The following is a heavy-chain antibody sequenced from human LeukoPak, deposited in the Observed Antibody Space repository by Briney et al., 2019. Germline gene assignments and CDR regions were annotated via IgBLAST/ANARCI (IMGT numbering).Heavy chain of an antibody. J-gene: IGHJ3*02. Sequence: GGSLILSCAASGFTFSNYWMSWVRQAPGKGLEWVANIKQDGSEKNCVDSVKGRFTISRDNAKNSLYLQMDSLRVEDTAVYYCARTVRGIVMPQNAFDIWGQGTVVTVSS. CDR3: ARTVRGIVMPQNAFDI. D-gene: IGHD1-26*01. CDR2: IKQDGSEK. CDR1: GFTFSNYW. V-gene: IGHV3-7*01.